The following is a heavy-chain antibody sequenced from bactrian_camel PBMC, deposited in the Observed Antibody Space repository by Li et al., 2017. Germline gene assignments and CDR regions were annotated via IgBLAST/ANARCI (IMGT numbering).Heavy chain of an antibody. D-gene: IGHD7*01. CDR1: VRTKC. CDR3: AVDPCGGSTYFLSLRKPHGY. J-gene: IGHJ6*01. V-gene: IGHV3S53*01. Sequence: HVQLVESGGGSAQVGGSLKLACTASVRTKCMGWFRQAAGQGREGVATIDTSGSTSYSASVKGRSTISKVNANHTLYLQVNELKPEDTAMYYCAVDPCGGSTYFLSLRKPHGYWGQGTQVTVS. CDR2: IDTSGST.